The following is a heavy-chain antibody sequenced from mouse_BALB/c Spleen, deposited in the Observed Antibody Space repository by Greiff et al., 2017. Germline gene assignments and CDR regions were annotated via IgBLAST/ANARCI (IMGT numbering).Heavy chain of an antibody. V-gene: IGHV1-80*01. J-gene: IGHJ2*01. CDR3: ARLDYDGY. D-gene: IGHD2-4*01. CDR2: IYPGDGDT. CDR1: GYAFSSYW. Sequence: VQRVESGAELVRPGSSVKISCKASGYAFSSYWMNWVKQRPGQGLEWIGQIYPGDGDTNYNGKFKGKATLTADKSSSTAYMQLSSLTSEDSAVYFCARLDYDGYWGQGTTLTVSS.